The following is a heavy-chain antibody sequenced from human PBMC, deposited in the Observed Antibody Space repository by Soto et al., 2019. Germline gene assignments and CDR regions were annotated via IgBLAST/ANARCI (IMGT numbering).Heavy chain of an antibody. CDR3: AGDLEYSGSYWFDP. CDR2: ISSSGSTI. J-gene: IGHJ5*02. CDR1: GFTFSDYY. D-gene: IGHD1-26*01. Sequence: GGSLRLSCAASGFTFSDYYMSWIRQAPGKGLEWVSYISSSGSTIYYADSVKGRFTISRDNAKNSLYLQMNSLRAEDTAVYYCAGDLEYSGSYWFDPWGQGTLVTVSS. V-gene: IGHV3-11*01.